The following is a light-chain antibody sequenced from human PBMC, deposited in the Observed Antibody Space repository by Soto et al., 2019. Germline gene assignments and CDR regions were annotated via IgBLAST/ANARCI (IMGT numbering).Light chain of an antibody. Sequence: DIQMTQSPSTLSASVGDRVTITCRASKSISNWLAWYQQKPGKAPKLLISKASTLNSGVPSRFSGSGSGTEFTLTISSLQTDGFAIYYFQQYDTFSTFGQGTKVDLK. CDR1: KSISNW. V-gene: IGKV1-5*03. J-gene: IGKJ1*01. CDR2: KAS. CDR3: QQYDTFST.